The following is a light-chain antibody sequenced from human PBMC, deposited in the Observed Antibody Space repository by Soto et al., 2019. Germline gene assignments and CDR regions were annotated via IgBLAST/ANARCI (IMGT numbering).Light chain of an antibody. V-gene: IGKV3-11*01. Sequence: IVLTQSPATLSLSPGERATLSCRASQSVSSYLAWYQQKPGQAPRLLIYDASNRATGIPARFSGSGSGTHFTITISSLEPEDFAVYYCQQRSNWPWTFGQGTKVEIK. CDR3: QQRSNWPWT. J-gene: IGKJ1*01. CDR1: QSVSSY. CDR2: DAS.